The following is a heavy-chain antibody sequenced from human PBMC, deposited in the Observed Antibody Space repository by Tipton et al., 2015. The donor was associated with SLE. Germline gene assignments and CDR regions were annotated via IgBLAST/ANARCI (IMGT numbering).Heavy chain of an antibody. CDR1: GGSISRSNFY. V-gene: IGHV4-39*07. J-gene: IGHJ4*01. Sequence: TLSLTCTVSGGSISRSNFYWGWIRQPPGKGLEWLGTIYYTGSAYYNPSLKSRVTISIDTSKNQFSLKVTSVTAADTAVYFCAADSGSTYDFWGPGILVIVSS. CDR3: AADSGSTYDF. CDR2: IYYTGSA. D-gene: IGHD3-10*01.